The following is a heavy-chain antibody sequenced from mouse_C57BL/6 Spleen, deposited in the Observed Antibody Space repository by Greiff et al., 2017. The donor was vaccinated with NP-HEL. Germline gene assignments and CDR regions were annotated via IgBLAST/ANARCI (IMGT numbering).Heavy chain of an antibody. Sequence: QVQLKESGAELVRPGASVTLSCKASGYTFTDYEMHWVKQKPVHGLEWIGAIDPETGGTAYNQKFKGKAILTADKSSSTAYMELRSLTSEDSAVYYCTSWGAQATTYYAMDYWGQGTSVTVSS. CDR1: GYTFTDYE. V-gene: IGHV1-15*01. CDR3: TSWGAQATTYYAMDY. D-gene: IGHD3-2*02. CDR2: IDPETGGT. J-gene: IGHJ4*01.